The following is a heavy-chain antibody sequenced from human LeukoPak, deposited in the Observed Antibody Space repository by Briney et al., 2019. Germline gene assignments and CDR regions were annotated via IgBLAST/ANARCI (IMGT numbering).Heavy chain of an antibody. J-gene: IGHJ4*02. Sequence: ETSETLPLTCTVSGGSISSSRDYWGWIRQPPGKGLEWIGSIYYSGSTYYNPSLKSRVTIPVDTSKNQFSLKLSSVTAADTAVYYCARHVEIAVAGPIDYWGQGTLVTVSS. CDR2: IYYSGST. V-gene: IGHV4-39*01. CDR1: GGSISSSRDY. CDR3: ARHVEIAVAGPIDY. D-gene: IGHD6-19*01.